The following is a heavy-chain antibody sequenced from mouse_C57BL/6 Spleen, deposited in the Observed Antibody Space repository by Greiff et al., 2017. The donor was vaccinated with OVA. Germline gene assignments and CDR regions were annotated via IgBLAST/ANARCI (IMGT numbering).Heavy chain of an antibody. CDR2: ISSGGDYI. Sequence: EVQLVESGEGLVKPGGSLKLSCAASGFTFSSYAMSWVRQTPEKRLEWVAYISSGGDYIYYADTVKGRFTISRDNARNTLYLQMSSLKSEDTAMYYCTRQLGPGYYFDYWGQGTTLTVSS. CDR1: GFTFSSYA. J-gene: IGHJ2*01. D-gene: IGHD4-1*02. CDR3: TRQLGPGYYFDY. V-gene: IGHV5-9-1*02.